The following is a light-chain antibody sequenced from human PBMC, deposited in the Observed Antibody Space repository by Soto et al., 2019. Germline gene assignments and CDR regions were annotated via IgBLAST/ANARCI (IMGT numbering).Light chain of an antibody. CDR2: AAS. CDR1: QGISSY. J-gene: IGKJ5*01. Sequence: DIQLTQSPSFLSASVGDRVTITCRASQGISSYLAWYQQKPGKAPKLLIYAASTLQSGVPSRFSGSGSGTEFTLTFSTLQTADFATYYCQQLNSYPKAFGQGTRLEIK. CDR3: QQLNSYPKA. V-gene: IGKV1-9*01.